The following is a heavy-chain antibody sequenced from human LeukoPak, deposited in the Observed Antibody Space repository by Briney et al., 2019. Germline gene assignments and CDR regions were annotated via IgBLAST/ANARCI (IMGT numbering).Heavy chain of an antibody. CDR1: DASISSYF. J-gene: IGHJ3*02. D-gene: IGHD2-8*01. V-gene: IGHV4-4*08. Sequence: SETLSLTCSVSDASISSYFWAWIRQPPGRGLEWIGHIYSSGSTYYNPSFKSRVTVSMEPSRNQFSLKVASVTATDTGIYYCAIAESVTAFDIWGQGTMVTVSS. CDR3: AIAESVTAFDI. CDR2: IYSSGST.